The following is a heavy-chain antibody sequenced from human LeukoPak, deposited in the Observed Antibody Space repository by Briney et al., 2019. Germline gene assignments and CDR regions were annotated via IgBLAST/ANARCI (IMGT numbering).Heavy chain of an antibody. CDR2: INPNSGGT. D-gene: IGHD3-22*01. V-gene: IGHV1-2*02. CDR3: ARATIADSSTYYIDY. J-gene: IGHJ4*02. Sequence: ASVTVSCKASGYTFTSYGITRVRQAPGQGLEWMGWINPNSGGTNYAQKFQGRVTMTRDMSISTAYMEVSRLTSDDTAVYYCARATIADSSTYYIDYWGLGTLVTVSS. CDR1: GYTFTSYG.